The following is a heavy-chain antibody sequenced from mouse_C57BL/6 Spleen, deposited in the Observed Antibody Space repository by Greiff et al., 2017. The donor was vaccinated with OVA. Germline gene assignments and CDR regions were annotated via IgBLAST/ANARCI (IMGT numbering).Heavy chain of an antibody. Sequence: EVQLQQSGAELVRPGASVKLSCTASGFNIKDDYMHWVKQRPEQGLEWIGWIDPENGDTEYASKFQGKATITADTSSNTAYLRLSSLTSEDTAVYYCTSAGTGFAYWGQGTLVTVSA. CDR1: GFNIKDDY. CDR3: TSAGTGFAY. J-gene: IGHJ3*01. CDR2: IDPENGDT. D-gene: IGHD4-1*01. V-gene: IGHV14-4*01.